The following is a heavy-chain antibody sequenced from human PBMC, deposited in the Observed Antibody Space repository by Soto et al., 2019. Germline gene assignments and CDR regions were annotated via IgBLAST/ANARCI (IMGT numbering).Heavy chain of an antibody. D-gene: IGHD1-20*01. CDR1: GFTFSSYA. CDR2: ISGSGGST. J-gene: IGHJ4*02. CDR3: AKDGRGDNWNNYFDY. V-gene: IGHV3-23*01. Sequence: GGSLRLSCAASGFTFSSYAMSWVRQAPGKGLEWVSAISGSGGSTYYADSVKGRFTISRDNSKNTLYLQMNSLRAEDTAVYYCAKDGRGDNWNNYFDYWGQGTTVTVSS.